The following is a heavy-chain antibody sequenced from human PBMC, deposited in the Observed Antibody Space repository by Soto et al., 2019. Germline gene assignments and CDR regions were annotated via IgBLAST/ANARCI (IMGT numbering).Heavy chain of an antibody. Sequence: QVQLVQSGAEVKKPGASVKVSCKASGYTFASYGINWVRQAPGQGLEWLGWISPYDGYTHYAQILQGRVSMTTDTSTKAAHMXXRSLRSDDTAMYYCARGGYYDSSGARNYYFYGMNVWGQGTTVTVSS. V-gene: IGHV1-18*01. CDR3: ARGGYYDSSGARNYYFYGMNV. D-gene: IGHD3-22*01. CDR2: ISPYDGYT. CDR1: GYTFASYG. J-gene: IGHJ6*02.